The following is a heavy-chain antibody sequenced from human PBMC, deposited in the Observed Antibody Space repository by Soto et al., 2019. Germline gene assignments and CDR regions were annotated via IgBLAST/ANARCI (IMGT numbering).Heavy chain of an antibody. Sequence: QVQLQESGPGLVKPSQTLSLTCTVSGGSISSGDYYWIWIRQPPGKGVVWIGYIYYSGSTYYNPSLTSRVTLSVDTSKKQFSLKLSSVTAADTAVYYCARDTAMVRTYYYYYGMDFWGQGTTVTVSS. V-gene: IGHV4-30-4*01. CDR1: GGSISSGDYY. J-gene: IGHJ6*02. D-gene: IGHD5-18*01. CDR2: IYYSGST. CDR3: ARDTAMVRTYYYYYGMDF.